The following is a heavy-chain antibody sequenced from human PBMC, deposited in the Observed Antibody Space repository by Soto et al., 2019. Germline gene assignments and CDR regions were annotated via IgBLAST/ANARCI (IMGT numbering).Heavy chain of an antibody. J-gene: IGHJ4*02. CDR1: SGSISSSNW. CDR2: IYYSGST. V-gene: IGHV4-4*02. CDR3: ASEELEYSSFTSFDY. Sequence: SETLSLTCAVSSGSISSSNWWSWVRQPPGKGLEWIGGIYYSGSTNYNPSLKSRVTISVDKSKNQFSLKLSSVTAADTAVYYCASEELEYSSFTSFDYWGQGTLVTVSS. D-gene: IGHD6-6*01.